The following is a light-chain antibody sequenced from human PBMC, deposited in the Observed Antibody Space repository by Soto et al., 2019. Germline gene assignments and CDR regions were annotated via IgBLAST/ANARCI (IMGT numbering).Light chain of an antibody. CDR3: QQYTNTNNPWM. V-gene: IGKV1-5*01. CDR2: DAS. J-gene: IGKJ1*01. CDR1: QTISTW. Sequence: DIQITHSPPTLSSSVVYIFSITCLSGQTISTWMAWYQQKPGKAPKLLVYDASTLQSGVASRFSGSGSGTEFTLIISGLQPDDSATYYCQQYTNTNNPWMFGQGTKVDIK.